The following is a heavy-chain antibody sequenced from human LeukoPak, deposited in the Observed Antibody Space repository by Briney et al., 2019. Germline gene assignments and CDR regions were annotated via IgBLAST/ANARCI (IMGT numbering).Heavy chain of an antibody. CDR2: IIPIFGTA. V-gene: IGHV1-69*13. CDR1: GGTFSSYA. CDR3: ARDATPADMTTNYYYMDV. J-gene: IGHJ6*03. D-gene: IGHD4-11*01. Sequence: GASVKVSCKASGGTFSSYAISWVRQAPGQGLEWMGGIIPIFGTANYAQKFQGRVTITADESTSTAYMELSSLRSEDTAVYYCARDATPADMTTNYYYMDVWGKGTTVTVSS.